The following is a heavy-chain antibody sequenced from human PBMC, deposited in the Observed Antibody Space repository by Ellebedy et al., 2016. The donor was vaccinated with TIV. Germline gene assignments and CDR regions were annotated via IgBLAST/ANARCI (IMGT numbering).Heavy chain of an antibody. V-gene: IGHV3-74*01. CDR1: GFTFSSYW. J-gene: IGHJ4*02. CDR3: ARRSPSAYDPFLDY. Sequence: GESLKISCEVSGFTFSSYWMHWVRQTPEKGLVWVSRIHPNAIVTSYADSVKGRFTISRDNAKNTMYLQMNSLRAEDTAVYFCARRSPSAYDPFLDYWGQGTLVTVSS. CDR2: IHPNAIVT. D-gene: IGHD5-12*01.